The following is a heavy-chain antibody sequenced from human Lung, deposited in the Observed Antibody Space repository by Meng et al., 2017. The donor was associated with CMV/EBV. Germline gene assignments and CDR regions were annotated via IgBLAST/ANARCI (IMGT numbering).Heavy chain of an antibody. D-gene: IGHD3-10*01. CDR3: LRRSGGSV. CDR1: GDSITNHNW. CDR2: IPHRGSS. V-gene: IGHV4-4*02. Sequence: QVKLREPGPALVKPSETLSRTCAVSGDSITNHNWWAWVRQPPGKGLEWIGEIPHRGSSAYNPSLKSRVSMSIDKSKNQFSLKLTSVTAADTAVYHCLRRSGGSVWGQGTLVTVSS. J-gene: IGHJ1*01.